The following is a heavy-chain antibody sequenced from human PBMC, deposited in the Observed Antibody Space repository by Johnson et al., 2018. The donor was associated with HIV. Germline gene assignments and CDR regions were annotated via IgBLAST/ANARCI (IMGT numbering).Heavy chain of an antibody. CDR1: RFTFSSYA. CDR2: ISRYSGSI. CDR3: AKGGSGGGGAFDI. J-gene: IGHJ3*02. D-gene: IGHD6-19*01. V-gene: IGHV3-9*01. Sequence: VQLVESGGGLVQPGGSLRLSCAASRFTFSSYAMHWVRQTPGKGLEWVSGISRYSGSIGYADSVTGRFTISRVSAKNSLYLQMNSLTAGDTATYYCAKGGSGGGGAFDIWGQGTMVTGSS.